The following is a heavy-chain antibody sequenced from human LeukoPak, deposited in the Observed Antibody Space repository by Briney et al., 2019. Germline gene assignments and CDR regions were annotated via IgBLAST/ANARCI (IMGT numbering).Heavy chain of an antibody. CDR2: IVPMFGRA. D-gene: IGHD3-3*02. V-gene: IGHV1-69*13. CDR3: ARVRGSALLSFLDDY. J-gene: IGHJ4*02. Sequence: SVTVSYKASGGTFNSYLISWVRQAPGQGREWMGGIVPMFGRANYAQKFQGRVAITADESTRIAYMELSSLRSEDTAVYYCARVRGSALLSFLDDYWGQGTLVTVSS. CDR1: GGTFNSYL.